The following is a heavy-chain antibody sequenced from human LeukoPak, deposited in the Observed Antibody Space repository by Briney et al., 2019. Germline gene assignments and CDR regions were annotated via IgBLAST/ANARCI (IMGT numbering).Heavy chain of an antibody. J-gene: IGHJ4*02. CDR3: ARGRGYGK. D-gene: IGHD5-18*01. CDR2: ISSSADTI. Sequence: GGSLRLSCAASGFTFSSYEMNWVRQAPGKGLEWVSYISSSADTIYYADSVKGRFTISRDNAKNSLYLQMNSLRAEDTALYYCARGRGYGKWGQGTLVTVSS. CDR1: GFTFSSYE. V-gene: IGHV3-48*03.